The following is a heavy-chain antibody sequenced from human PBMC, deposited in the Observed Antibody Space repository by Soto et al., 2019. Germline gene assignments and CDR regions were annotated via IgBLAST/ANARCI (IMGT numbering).Heavy chain of an antibody. V-gene: IGHV3-7*03. D-gene: IGHD3-10*01. Sequence: EEQLVESGGGLAQPGGSLRLSCVASGFTFTTYWMSWVRQAPGKGLEWVANIRQDGRAQYYVDSVKGRLTISRDNAKNSVYLQMDRLSVEDTALYYCVRGGHGSGSYLGSSWGQGILVTVSS. J-gene: IGHJ5*02. CDR3: VRGGHGSGSYLGSS. CDR2: IRQDGRAQ. CDR1: GFTFTTYW.